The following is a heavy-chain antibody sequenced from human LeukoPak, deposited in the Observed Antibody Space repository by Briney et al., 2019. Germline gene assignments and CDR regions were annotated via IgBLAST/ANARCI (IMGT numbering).Heavy chain of an antibody. CDR3: ASIHGSGSYYVY. CDR1: GFTFSSYW. Sequence: AGGSLRLSCAASGFTFSSYWRHWVRQTPGKGLVWVSRINNDGSYTIYADYVRGRFTIARDKEKNTLYLQVTSLSAEDTAVYYCASIHGSGSYYVYWGQGTLVTVSA. D-gene: IGHD3-10*01. V-gene: IGHV3-74*01. J-gene: IGHJ4*02. CDR2: INNDGSYT.